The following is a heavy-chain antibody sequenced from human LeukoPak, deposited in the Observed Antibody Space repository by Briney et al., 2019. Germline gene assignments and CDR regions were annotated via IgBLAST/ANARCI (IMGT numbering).Heavy chain of an antibody. CDR1: GYTFTSYY. CDR3: ARDLSDNWNSGFDY. V-gene: IGHV1-46*01. J-gene: IGHJ4*02. D-gene: IGHD1-7*01. Sequence: GASVKVSCKASGYTFTSYYMHWVRQAPGQGLEWMGIINPSGGSTSYAQKLQGRVTMTTDTSTSTAYMELRSLRSDDTAVYYCARDLSDNWNSGFDYWGQGTLVTVSS. CDR2: INPSGGST.